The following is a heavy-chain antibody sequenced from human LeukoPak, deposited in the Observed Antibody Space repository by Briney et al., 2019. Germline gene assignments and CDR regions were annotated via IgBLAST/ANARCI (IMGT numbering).Heavy chain of an antibody. CDR3: ARDAKDGRIRLGELSDY. CDR1: GFTFSSYW. Sequence: GGSLRLSCAASGFTFSSYWMSWVRQAPGKGLEWVANIKQDGGEKYYVDSVKGRFTISRDNAKNSLYLQMNSLRAEDTAVYYCARDAKDGRIRLGELSDYWGQGTLVTVSS. V-gene: IGHV3-7*01. D-gene: IGHD3-16*02. J-gene: IGHJ4*02. CDR2: IKQDGGEK.